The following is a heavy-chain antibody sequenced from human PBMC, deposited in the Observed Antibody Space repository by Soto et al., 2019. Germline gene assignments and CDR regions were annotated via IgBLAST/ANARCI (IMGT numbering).Heavy chain of an antibody. CDR2: INSGGGST. J-gene: IGHJ6*02. Sequence: EASVKVSCKASGYTFTNYYIYWVRQAPGQGLEWMGIINSGGGSTSYAQKFQGRVTMTRDTSTSTVYMELSSLRSEDTAVYYCARDLAGLTTVLYFYGMDVWGQGTTVTVSS. D-gene: IGHD4-4*01. V-gene: IGHV1-46*01. CDR3: ARDLAGLTTVLYFYGMDV. CDR1: GYTFTNYY.